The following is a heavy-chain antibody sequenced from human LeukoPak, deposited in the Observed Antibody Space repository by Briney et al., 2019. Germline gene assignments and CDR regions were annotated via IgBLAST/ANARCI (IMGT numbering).Heavy chain of an antibody. CDR2: IFPGDSDT. Sequence: GESLKISCKSSGYIFNTYWIGWVRQMPGKGLERMGIIFPGDSDTRYSPSFQGQVTISADKSISTAYLQWSSLKASDTAMYYCARGSHSSGYFGYFDTWGQGTLVTVSS. D-gene: IGHD6-19*01. J-gene: IGHJ5*02. CDR1: GYIFNTYW. CDR3: ARGSHSSGYFGYFDT. V-gene: IGHV5-51*01.